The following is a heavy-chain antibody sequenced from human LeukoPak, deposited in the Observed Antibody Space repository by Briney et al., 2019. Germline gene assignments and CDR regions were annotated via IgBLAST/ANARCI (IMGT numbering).Heavy chain of an antibody. D-gene: IGHD2-15*01. CDR3: AQQVGYCSSGSCYFTY. Sequence: GGSLRLSCAASRFTFSSYAMNWVRQAPGKGLEWVSAISNTGGSTYYADSVKGRFTISRDKSKNTLSLQMNSLRAEDTAVYYCAQQVGYCSSGSCYFTYWGQGTLVTVSS. J-gene: IGHJ1*01. CDR1: RFTFSSYA. V-gene: IGHV3-23*01. CDR2: ISNTGGST.